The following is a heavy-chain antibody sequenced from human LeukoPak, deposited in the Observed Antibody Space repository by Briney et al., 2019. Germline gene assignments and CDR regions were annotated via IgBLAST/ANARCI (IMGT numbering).Heavy chain of an antibody. Sequence: SETLSLTCTVSGGSISSSSYYWGWIRQPPGKGLEWIGSIYYSGSTYYNPSLKSRVTISVDTSKNQFSLKLSSVTAADTAVYYCARVVSSRYCSGGSCYGVFDYWGQGTLVTVSS. D-gene: IGHD2-15*01. V-gene: IGHV4-39*07. CDR1: GGSISSSSYY. CDR3: ARVVSSRYCSGGSCYGVFDY. J-gene: IGHJ4*02. CDR2: IYYSGST.